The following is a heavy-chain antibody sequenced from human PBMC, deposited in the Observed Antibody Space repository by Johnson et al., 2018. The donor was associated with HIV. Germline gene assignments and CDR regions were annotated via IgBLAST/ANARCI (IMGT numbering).Heavy chain of an antibody. CDR3: AKGTYYYDSSGYNDAFDM. D-gene: IGHD3-22*01. CDR1: GFSFSNYA. Sequence: HVQLVESGGGVVQPGRSLRLSCAASGFSFSNYAMHLVRQAPGKGLEWVAFISYDGSNKYYADSVKGRFTISRDNSKNTLYLQMNSLRAEDTAVYYCAKGTYYYDSSGYNDAFDMWGQGTMVTVSS. V-gene: IGHV3-30*18. J-gene: IGHJ3*02. CDR2: ISYDGSNK.